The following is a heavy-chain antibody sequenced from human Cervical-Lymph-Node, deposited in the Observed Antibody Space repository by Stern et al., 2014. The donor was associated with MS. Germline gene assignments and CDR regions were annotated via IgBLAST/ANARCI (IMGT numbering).Heavy chain of an antibody. D-gene: IGHD2-15*01. Sequence: VQLVESGGGLVKPGGSLRLACAASGFTFSDYYMSWIRQAPGKGLAWVSYISSSGSTIYYADSVKGRFTISRDNAKNSLYLQMNSLRAEDTAVYYCARDPSGRVVVAATDWFDPWGQGTLVTVSS. CDR3: ARDPSGRVVVAATDWFDP. CDR2: ISSSGSTI. J-gene: IGHJ5*02. CDR1: GFTFSDYY. V-gene: IGHV3-11*04.